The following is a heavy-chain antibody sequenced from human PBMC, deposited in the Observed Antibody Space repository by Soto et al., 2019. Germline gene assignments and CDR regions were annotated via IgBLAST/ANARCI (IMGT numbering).Heavy chain of an antibody. D-gene: IGHD6-19*01. V-gene: IGHV3-48*02. J-gene: IGHJ4*02. Sequence: GGSLRLSCAASGFTFSTYSMNWVRQAPGKGLEWTSYISSSGTTLYYADSVKGRFTISRDNAKNSLYLQMSSLRDEDTAIYYCARDHMDGNSDFDHWGQGTLVTVSS. CDR3: ARDHMDGNSDFDH. CDR1: GFTFSTYS. CDR2: ISSSGTTL.